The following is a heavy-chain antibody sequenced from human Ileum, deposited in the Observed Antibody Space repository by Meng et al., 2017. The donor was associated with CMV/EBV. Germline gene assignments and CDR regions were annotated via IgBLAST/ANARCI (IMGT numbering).Heavy chain of an antibody. D-gene: IGHD1-14*01. Sequence: ASVKVSCKASGYPFANYYIHWVRQSPRQGLEWMGIINPGGVRTIYAQKFQGRVTMTRDTSTSTVYMDLSSLRSEDTAMYYCARGAWYNNTLGEYGMDVWGQGTTVTVSS. CDR1: GYPFANYY. J-gene: IGHJ6*02. CDR2: INPGGVRT. V-gene: IGHV1-46*01. CDR3: ARGAWYNNTLGEYGMDV.